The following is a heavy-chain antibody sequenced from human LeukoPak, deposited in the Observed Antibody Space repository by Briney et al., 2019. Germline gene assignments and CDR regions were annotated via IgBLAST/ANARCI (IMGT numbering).Heavy chain of an antibody. D-gene: IGHD3-10*02. CDR1: GFTFSSYW. J-gene: IGHJ4*02. V-gene: IGHV3-7*01. CDR3: ARDYVLDY. CDR2: IKQDGSDK. Sequence: SGGSLRLSCIASGFTFSSYWMSWVRQAPGKGLEWVANIKQDGSDKYYVDSAKGRFIISRDNAKNSLYLQMNSLRAEDTAVYYCARDYVLDYWGQGTLVTVSS.